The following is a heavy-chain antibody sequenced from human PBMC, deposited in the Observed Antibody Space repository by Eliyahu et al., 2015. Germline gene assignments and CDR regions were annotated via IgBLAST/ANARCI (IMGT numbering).Heavy chain of an antibody. V-gene: IGHV3-11*05. D-gene: IGHD3-9*01. CDR3: VRVAYDIWDGLDV. Sequence: QVQLVESGGGLVNPGGSLXLSCXAXGFXFSDYHMTWIRQPPGKGLEWVANIHSGSHYAYYADSVKGRFAISRDNAAKSLFLDMHSLRDEDAAVYYCVRVAYDIWDGLDVWGQGTTVTVSS. CDR1: GFXFSDYH. J-gene: IGHJ6*02. CDR2: IHSGSHYA.